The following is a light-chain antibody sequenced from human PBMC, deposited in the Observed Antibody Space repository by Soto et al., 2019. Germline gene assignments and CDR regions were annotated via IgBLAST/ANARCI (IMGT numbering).Light chain of an antibody. Sequence: EIVLTQSPGTLSLSPGERGTLSCRASQRFGSSNLAWYQQKPGQAPRLLIYGASSRATGIPDRFSGSGSGTDFTLIISRLEPEDFAVYYCQQYGSSPLTFGGGTKVDIK. J-gene: IGKJ4*01. CDR1: QRFGSSN. CDR2: GAS. CDR3: QQYGSSPLT. V-gene: IGKV3-20*01.